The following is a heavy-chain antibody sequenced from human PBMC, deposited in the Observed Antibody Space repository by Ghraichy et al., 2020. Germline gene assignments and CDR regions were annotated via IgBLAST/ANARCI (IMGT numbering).Heavy chain of an antibody. Sequence: LLLTCAASGFTFSTYSMRWVRQAPGKGLEWISSISGSSSTIQYADSVKGRFTISRDNAKNSLYLQMNSLRDEDTGVYYCATNAETGYWGQGTLVSVSA. CDR1: GFTFSTYS. D-gene: IGHD1-14*01. V-gene: IGHV3-48*02. J-gene: IGHJ4*02. CDR3: ATNAETGY. CDR2: ISGSSSTI.